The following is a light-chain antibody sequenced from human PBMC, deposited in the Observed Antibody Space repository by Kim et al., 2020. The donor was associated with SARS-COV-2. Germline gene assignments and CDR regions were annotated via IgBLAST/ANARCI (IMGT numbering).Light chain of an antibody. CDR2: EVT. V-gene: IGLV2-8*01. Sequence: GQSVTISCTGTSSDVGGYDYVYWYQQHPGKAHKLIIYEVTKRPSGVPDRFSGTRSGNTASLTVSGLQAEDEADYYCSSYAGTNNLVFGGGTQLTVL. CDR3: SSYAGTNNLV. CDR1: SSDVGGYDY. J-gene: IGLJ3*02.